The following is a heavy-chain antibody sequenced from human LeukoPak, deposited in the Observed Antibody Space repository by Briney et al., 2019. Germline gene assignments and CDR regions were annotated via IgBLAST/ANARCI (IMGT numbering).Heavy chain of an antibody. Sequence: PSETLSLTCGVSGYSISSSYDWGWIRQPPGKGLEWIGSIYHTGGTYYNPSLKSRVTISIDTSKNQFSLKLSSVTAADTAVYYCARDGPTYYYDNSGYYFAYWGQGTLVSVSS. D-gene: IGHD3-22*01. CDR3: ARDGPTYYYDNSGYYFAY. V-gene: IGHV4-38-2*02. CDR1: GYSISSSYD. CDR2: IYHTGGT. J-gene: IGHJ4*02.